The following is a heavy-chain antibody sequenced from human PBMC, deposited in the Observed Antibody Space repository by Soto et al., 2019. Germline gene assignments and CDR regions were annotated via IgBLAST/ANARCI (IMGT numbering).Heavy chain of an antibody. V-gene: IGHV3-66*01. Sequence: GGSMRLSCAASGFTVSSNYMSWVRQAPGKGLEWVSVIYSGGSTYYADSVKGRFTISRDNSKNTLYLQMNSLRAEDTAVYYCARDRSTIYAFDIWGQGTMVTVSS. D-gene: IGHD3-3*01. CDR3: ARDRSTIYAFDI. CDR1: GFTVSSNY. CDR2: IYSGGST. J-gene: IGHJ3*02.